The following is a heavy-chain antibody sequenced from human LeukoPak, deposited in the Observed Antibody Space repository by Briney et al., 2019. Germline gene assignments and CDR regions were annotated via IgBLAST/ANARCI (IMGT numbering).Heavy chain of an antibody. D-gene: IGHD6-19*01. CDR3: ARGRGGTAVAATDIDFDY. CDR2: INHSGST. V-gene: IGHV4-34*01. J-gene: IGHJ4*02. CDR1: GGSFSGYY. Sequence: SETLSLTCAVYGGSFSGYYWSWIRQPPGKGLEWIGEINHSGSTNYNPSLKSRVTISVDTSKNQFSLKLSSVTAADTAVYYCARGRGGTAVAATDIDFDYWGQGTLVTVS.